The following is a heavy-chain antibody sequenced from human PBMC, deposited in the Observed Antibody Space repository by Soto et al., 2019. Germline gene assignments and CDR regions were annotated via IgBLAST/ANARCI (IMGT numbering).Heavy chain of an antibody. D-gene: IGHD4-17*01. CDR2: IKSKTDGGTT. V-gene: IGHV3-15*01. J-gene: IGHJ4*02. Sequence: EVQLVESGGGLVKPGGSLGLSCAASGFTFSNAWMSWVRQAPGKGLEWVGRIKSKTDGGTTDYAAPVKGRFTISRDDSKNTLYLQMNSLKTEDTTVYYCTTEHDYGGFDYWGQGTLVTVSS. CDR3: TTEHDYGGFDY. CDR1: GFTFSNAW.